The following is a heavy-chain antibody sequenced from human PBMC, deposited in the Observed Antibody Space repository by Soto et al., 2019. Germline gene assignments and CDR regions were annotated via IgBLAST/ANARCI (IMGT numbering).Heavy chain of an antibody. V-gene: IGHV1-18*01. D-gene: IGHD3-3*01. CDR1: GYTFTSYG. Sequence: QVQLVQSGAEVKKPGASVKVSCKASGYTFTSYGISWVRQAPGQGLEWMGWISAYNGNTNYAQKLQGRVTMTTDTSTSTAYMERRILRSDDTAVYYCARFTYYDFWSGTKGYYYYGMDVWGQGTTVTVSS. J-gene: IGHJ6*02. CDR3: ARFTYYDFWSGTKGYYYYGMDV. CDR2: ISAYNGNT.